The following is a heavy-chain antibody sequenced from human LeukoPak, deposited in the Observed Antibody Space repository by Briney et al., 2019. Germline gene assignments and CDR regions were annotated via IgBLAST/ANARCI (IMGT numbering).Heavy chain of an antibody. CDR2: IYYSGST. J-gene: IGHJ4*02. V-gene: IGHV4-59*01. CDR1: GGSISSYY. D-gene: IGHD6-13*01. Sequence: SETLSLTCTVSGGSISSYYWSWIRQPPGKGLEWIGYIYYSGSTNYNPSLKSRVTISVDTSKNQFSLKLSSVTAADTAVYYCARAISSSWYSGYYYFDYWGQGTLVTVSS. CDR3: ARAISSSWYSGYYYFDY.